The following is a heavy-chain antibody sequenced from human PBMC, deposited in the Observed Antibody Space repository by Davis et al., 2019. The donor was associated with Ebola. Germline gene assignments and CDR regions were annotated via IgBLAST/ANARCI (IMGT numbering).Heavy chain of an antibody. J-gene: IGHJ4*02. CDR2: IIPRDGSA. CDR3: ARAPGDLFDY. D-gene: IGHD2-21*01. V-gene: IGHV1-46*01. Sequence: AASVKVSCKASGYTFTTYSIHWVRQAPGHGLEWMGMIIPRDGSASYAHKFQDRVTMTGDTSTSTVYMDLSSLRSEDTAVYYCARAPGDLFDYWGQGTLVTVSS. CDR1: GYTFTTYS.